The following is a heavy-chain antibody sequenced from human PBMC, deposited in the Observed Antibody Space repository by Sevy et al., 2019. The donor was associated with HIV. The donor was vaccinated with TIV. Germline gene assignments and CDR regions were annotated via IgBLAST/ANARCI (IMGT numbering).Heavy chain of an antibody. CDR2: ISYDGSNK. D-gene: IGHD3-22*01. V-gene: IGHV3-30*18. J-gene: IGHJ6*02. Sequence: GGSLRLSCAASGFTFSSFGMHWVRQAPGKGLEWVSFISYDGSNKKYADSVKGRLTVSRDKSKNTLYLQKNSLRAEDTAVYYCAKDLDYFDSSAGPSSLIYNYYYGLEDWGPGTTVTVSS. CDR3: AKDLDYFDSSAGPSSLIYNYYYGLED. CDR1: GFTFSSFG.